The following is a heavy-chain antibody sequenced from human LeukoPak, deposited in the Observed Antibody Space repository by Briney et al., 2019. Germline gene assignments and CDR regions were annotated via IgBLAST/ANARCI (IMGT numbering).Heavy chain of an antibody. CDR1: GGSISSYY. J-gene: IGHJ5*02. CDR2: IYYSGSP. Sequence: SETLSLTCTVSGGSISSYYWSWIRQPPGKGLEWIGYIYYSGSPSYNPSLKSRVTISVDTSKNQFSLKLSSVTAADTAVYYCARHRRATDWFDPWGQGTLVTVSS. V-gene: IGHV4-59*08. CDR3: ARHRRATDWFDP.